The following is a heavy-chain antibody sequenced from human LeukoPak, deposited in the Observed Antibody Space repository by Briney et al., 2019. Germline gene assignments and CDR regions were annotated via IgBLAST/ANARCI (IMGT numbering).Heavy chain of an antibody. CDR2: INPNDGGT. J-gene: IGHJ4*02. D-gene: IGHD2-2*01. CDR3: ARDSVFCSSTSCYLYY. Sequence: ASVKVSCKASGYTFTGYYMHWVRQAPGQGLEWMGWINPNDGGTNYAQKFQGRVTMTRDTSISTAYMELSRLRSDDTAVYYCARDSVFCSSTSCYLYYWGQGTLVTVSS. V-gene: IGHV1-2*02. CDR1: GYTFTGYY.